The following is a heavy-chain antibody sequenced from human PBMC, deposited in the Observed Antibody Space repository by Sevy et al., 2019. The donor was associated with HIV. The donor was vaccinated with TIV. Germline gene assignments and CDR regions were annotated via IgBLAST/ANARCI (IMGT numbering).Heavy chain of an antibody. CDR1: GFTFSSYS. J-gene: IGHJ4*02. CDR2: ISSSSSTI. V-gene: IGHV3-48*01. D-gene: IGHD4-17*01. CDR3: ARDQVRLRTTVTFDY. Sequence: GGSLRLSCAASGFTFSSYSMNWVRQAPGKGLEWVSYISSSSSTIYYADSVKGRFTISRDNAKNSLYLQMNSLRAEDTDVYYCARDQVRLRTTVTFDYWGQGTLVTVSS.